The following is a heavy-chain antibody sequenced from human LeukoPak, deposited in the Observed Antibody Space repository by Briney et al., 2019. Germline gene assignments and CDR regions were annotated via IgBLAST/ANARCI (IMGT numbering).Heavy chain of an antibody. CDR3: ARRARLGSIWFDP. J-gene: IGHJ5*02. D-gene: IGHD3-10*01. CDR2: INHSGNT. CDR1: GGSFSGYY. Sequence: SETLSLTCAVYGGSFSGYYWTWIRQPPGKGLEWIGEINHSGNTNYNPSLKSRVTMSVDTSKNQFSLKLSSVTAANTAVYYCARRARLGSIWFDPWGQGTLVTVSS. V-gene: IGHV4-34*01.